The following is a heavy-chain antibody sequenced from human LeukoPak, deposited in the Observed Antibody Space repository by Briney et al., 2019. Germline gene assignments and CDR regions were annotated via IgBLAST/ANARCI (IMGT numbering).Heavy chain of an antibody. Sequence: ASVKVSCXASGYTFTGYYMHWVRQAPGQGLEWMGRINPNSGGTNYAQKFQGRVTMTRDTSISTAYMELSRLRSDDTAVYYCASWGYCGGDCYSFDYWGQGTLVTVSS. D-gene: IGHD2-21*02. V-gene: IGHV1-2*06. CDR1: GYTFTGYY. CDR2: INPNSGGT. CDR3: ASWGYCGGDCYSFDY. J-gene: IGHJ4*02.